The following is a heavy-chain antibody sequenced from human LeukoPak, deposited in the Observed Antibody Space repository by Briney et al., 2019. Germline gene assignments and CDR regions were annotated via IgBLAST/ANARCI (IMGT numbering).Heavy chain of an antibody. J-gene: IGHJ3*02. CDR1: GGTFSSYA. CDR2: IIPILGIA. D-gene: IGHD4-23*01. Sequence: GASVKVSCKASGGTFSSYAISWVRQAPGRGLEWMGRIIPILGIANYAQKFQGRVTITADKSTSTAYMELSSLRSEDTAVYYCARSGTDYDGAFDIWGQGTMVTVSS. V-gene: IGHV1-69*04. CDR3: ARSGTDYDGAFDI.